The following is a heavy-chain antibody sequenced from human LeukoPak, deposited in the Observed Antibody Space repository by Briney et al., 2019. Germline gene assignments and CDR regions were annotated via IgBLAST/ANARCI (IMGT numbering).Heavy chain of an antibody. CDR1: GFTFSSYA. CDR2: ISGSGGST. CDR3: AKDSRSGGRLPFDY. D-gene: IGHD2-15*01. J-gene: IGHJ4*02. Sequence: PGGTLRLSCAASGFTFSSYAMSWVRQAPGKGLEWVSAISGSGGSTYYADSVKGRFTISRDNSKNTLYPQMNSLIAEDTAVYYCAKDSRSGGRLPFDYRGQGTLVTVSS. V-gene: IGHV3-23*01.